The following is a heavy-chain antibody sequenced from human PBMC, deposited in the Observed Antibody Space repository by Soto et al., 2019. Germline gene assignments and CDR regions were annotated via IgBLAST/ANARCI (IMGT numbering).Heavy chain of an antibody. D-gene: IGHD6-6*01. CDR1: GGSISSGGYS. J-gene: IGHJ5*02. V-gene: IGHV4-30-2*01. CDR2: IYHSGST. CDR3: ARAYSSIAARVGNWFDP. Sequence: SETLSLTCAVSGGSISSGGYSWSWIRQPPGKGLEWIGYIYHSGSTYYNPSLKSRVTISVDTSKNQFSLKLSPVTAADTAVYYCARAYSSIAARVGNWFDPWGQGTLVTVSS.